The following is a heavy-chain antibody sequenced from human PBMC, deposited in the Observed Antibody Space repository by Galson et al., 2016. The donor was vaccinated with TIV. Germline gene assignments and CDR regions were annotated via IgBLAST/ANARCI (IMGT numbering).Heavy chain of an antibody. CDR3: AKGRLGILAPAVGYYFDY. CDR2: ISGIGDNT. Sequence: SLRLSCAASGFTFSSYAMTWVRQAPGKGLEWVSSISGIGDNTYYAHSVKGRFTISRDNSKNTLYLQMNSLRAEDTAVYYCAKGRLGILAPAVGYYFDYWGQGTLFTVSS. J-gene: IGHJ4*02. V-gene: IGHV3-23*01. D-gene: IGHD2-2*01. CDR1: GFTFSSYA.